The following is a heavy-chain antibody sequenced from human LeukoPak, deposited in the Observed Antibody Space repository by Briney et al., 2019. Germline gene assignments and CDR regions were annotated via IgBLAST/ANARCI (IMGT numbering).Heavy chain of an antibody. CDR2: INHSGSN. CDR3: ARGPTDDAFDI. V-gene: IGHV4-34*01. J-gene: IGHJ3*02. CDR1: GGSFSGYY. Sequence: ESSETLSLTCAVYGGSFSGYYWSWIRQPPGKGLEWSGEINHSGSNNYNPSLKSRVTISVDTSKNQFSLKLSSVTAADTAVYYCARGPTDDAFDIGGQGTMVTVSS.